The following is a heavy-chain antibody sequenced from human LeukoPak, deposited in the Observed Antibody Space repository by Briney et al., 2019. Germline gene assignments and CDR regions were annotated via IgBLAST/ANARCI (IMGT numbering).Heavy chain of an antibody. D-gene: IGHD4-23*01. J-gene: IGHJ4*02. CDR3: AKDINYGGEARNVFDY. Sequence: GGSLRLSCAASGFTFSSYAMSWVRQAPGKGLEWVSAISGSGGSTYYADSVKGRFTISRDNSKNTLYLQMSSLRAEDTAVYYCAKDINYGGEARNVFDYWGQGTLVTVSS. CDR2: ISGSGGST. CDR1: GFTFSSYA. V-gene: IGHV3-23*01.